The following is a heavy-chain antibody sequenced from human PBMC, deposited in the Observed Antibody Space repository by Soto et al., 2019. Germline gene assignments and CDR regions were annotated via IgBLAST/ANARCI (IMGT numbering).Heavy chain of an antibody. Sequence: ASVKVSCKASGYTFTGYYMHWVRQAPGQGLEWMGWINPNSGGTNYAQKFQGRVTMTRDTSISTAYMELSRLRSDDTAVYYCARWIAGAEPSYYYYGMDVSGQGTTGTVSS. D-gene: IGHD6-19*01. CDR2: INPNSGGT. CDR3: ARWIAGAEPSYYYYGMDV. CDR1: GYTFTGYY. J-gene: IGHJ6*02. V-gene: IGHV1-2*02.